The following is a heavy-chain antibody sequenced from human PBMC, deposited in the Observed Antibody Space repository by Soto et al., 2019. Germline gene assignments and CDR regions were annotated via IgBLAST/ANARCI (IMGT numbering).Heavy chain of an antibody. CDR1: GVSISSHDW. Sequence: QVQLQESGPGLVKPSGTLSLTCAVSGVSISSHDWWTWVRQPPGKGLEWTGESHQSGNTNYNSSLESRVTISVDKSKNQFSLELTSVTVADTAVYYCATRDSSRFYWGQGTLVTVSS. D-gene: IGHD6-13*01. CDR2: SHQSGNT. V-gene: IGHV4-4*02. CDR3: ATRDSSRFY. J-gene: IGHJ4*02.